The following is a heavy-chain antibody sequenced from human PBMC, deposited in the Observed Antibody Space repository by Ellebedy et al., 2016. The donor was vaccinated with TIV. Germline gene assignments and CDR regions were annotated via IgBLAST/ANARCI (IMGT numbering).Heavy chain of an antibody. CDR2: INPSSGST. J-gene: IGHJ4*02. CDR3: ARSRSSGWLHTPDY. D-gene: IGHD6-19*01. Sequence: AASVKVSCKASGYTFSNYFVHWVRQAPGEGLEWLGIINPSSGSTTYAQKLQGRLTMTRDTSTSTVYMELSSLTSEDTAVYYCARSRSSGWLHTPDYWGQGTLVIVSS. CDR1: GYTFSNYF. V-gene: IGHV1-46*04.